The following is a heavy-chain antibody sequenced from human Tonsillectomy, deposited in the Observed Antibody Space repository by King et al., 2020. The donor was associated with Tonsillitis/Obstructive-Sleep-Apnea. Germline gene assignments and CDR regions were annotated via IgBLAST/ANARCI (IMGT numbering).Heavy chain of an antibody. D-gene: IGHD1-26*01. Sequence: VQLVESGGGVVQPGRSLRISCAASGFTFSSYGMHWVRQAPGKGLEWVAVISYDGSNKYYADSVKGRFTISRDNSKNTLYLQMNSLRAEDTAVYYCAKDSGGSYYSGADYWGQGTLVTVSS. CDR2: ISYDGSNK. J-gene: IGHJ4*02. V-gene: IGHV3-30*18. CDR3: AKDSGGSYYSGADY. CDR1: GFTFSSYG.